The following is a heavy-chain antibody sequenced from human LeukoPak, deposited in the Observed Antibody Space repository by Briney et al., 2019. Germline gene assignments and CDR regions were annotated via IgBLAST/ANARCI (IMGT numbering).Heavy chain of an antibody. CDR2: ISWNSGSI. J-gene: IGHJ4*02. CDR1: DFSFSSHW. V-gene: IGHV3-9*03. Sequence: GGSLRLSCATSDFSFSSHWMHWVRQAPGKGLEWVSGISWNSGSIGYADSVKGRFTISRDNAKNSLYLQMNSLRAEDMALYYCAKGGYSYGYPFDYWGQGTLVTVSS. D-gene: IGHD5-18*01. CDR3: AKGGYSYGYPFDY.